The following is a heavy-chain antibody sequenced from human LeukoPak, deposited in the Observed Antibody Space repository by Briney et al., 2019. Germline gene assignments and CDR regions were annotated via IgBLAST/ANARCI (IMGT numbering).Heavy chain of an antibody. CDR2: IWYDGNKK. CDR3: AKGSYSYASVVYFDY. Sequence: GGSLRLSCAASGFTFSSYGMHWVRQAPGKGLAGVAVIWYDGNKKNYAASVKGRFSISRDTSKNTLYLQMNSLRAEDTAVYYCAKGSYSYASVVYFDYWGQGTLVTVSS. D-gene: IGHD5-18*01. CDR1: GFTFSSYG. J-gene: IGHJ4*02. V-gene: IGHV3-33*06.